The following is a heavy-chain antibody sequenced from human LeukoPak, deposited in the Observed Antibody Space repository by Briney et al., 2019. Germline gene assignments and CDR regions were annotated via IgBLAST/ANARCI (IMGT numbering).Heavy chain of an antibody. CDR3: AKFPKYDILTGYYDGNDAFDI. CDR1: GFTFSSYA. CDR2: ISGSGGST. Sequence: GGSLRLSCAASGFTFSSYAMSWVRQAPGKGLEWVSAISGSGGSTYYADSVKGRFTISRDNSKNTLYLQMNSLRAEDTAVYYCAKFPKYDILTGYYDGNDAFDIWGQGTMVTVSS. V-gene: IGHV3-23*01. D-gene: IGHD3-9*01. J-gene: IGHJ3*02.